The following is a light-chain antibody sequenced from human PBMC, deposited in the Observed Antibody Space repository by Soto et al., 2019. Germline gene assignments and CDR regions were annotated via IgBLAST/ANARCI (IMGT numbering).Light chain of an antibody. Sequence: QSALTQPASVSGSPGQSITISCTGTSSDVGGYDYVSWYQQHPGKAPKLMIYGVSNRPXXVSNXFSGSKSGNTASLTISGXXXXXXXDYYCSSYTNSITHVFGGGTKLTVL. V-gene: IGLV2-14*03. CDR1: SSDVGGYDY. J-gene: IGLJ3*02. CDR3: SSYTNSITHV. CDR2: GVS.